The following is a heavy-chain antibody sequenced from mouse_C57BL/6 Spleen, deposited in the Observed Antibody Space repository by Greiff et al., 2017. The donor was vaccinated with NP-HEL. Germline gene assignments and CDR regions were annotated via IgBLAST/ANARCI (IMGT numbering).Heavy chain of an antibody. CDR2: IIPNDGTT. Sequence: VQLQQSGPDLVQPGASVKISCKASGYSFTGYNMNWVNQSKGKSLEWIGVIIPNDGTTSYNQKFKGKATLTVDQSSSTAYMQLNSRTAEDTAVYYCARDYYGSSPFAGWGEGTLVTVAT. V-gene: IGHV1-39*01. CDR3: ARDYYGSSPFAG. CDR1: GYSFTGYN. J-gene: IGHJ3*01. D-gene: IGHD1-1*01.